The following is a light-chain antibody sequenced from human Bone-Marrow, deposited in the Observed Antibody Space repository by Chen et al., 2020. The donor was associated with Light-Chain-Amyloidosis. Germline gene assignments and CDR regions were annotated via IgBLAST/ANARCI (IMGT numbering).Light chain of an antibody. CDR3: KSDNNRLDT. CDR1: QSVSSN. J-gene: IGKJ2*01. V-gene: IGKV3-15*01. Sequence: EIVMTQSPATLSVSPGERATLSCRASQSVSSNLAWYQQKPGQAPRLLSYGASTRATGIPARCSGSGSGTEFTLTISSLQSEDFAVDYCKSDNNRLDTVGQGTKLEIK. CDR2: GAS.